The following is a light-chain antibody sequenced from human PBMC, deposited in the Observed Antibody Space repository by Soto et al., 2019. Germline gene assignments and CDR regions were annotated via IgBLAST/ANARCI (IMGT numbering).Light chain of an antibody. CDR1: QSVSSN. V-gene: IGKV3-15*01. J-gene: IGKJ4*01. Sequence: ETVMTQSPGTLSVSPGERATLSCRASQSVSSNLAWYQQKPGQAPRLLIYDASTRATGISARFSGSGSGTEFTLTISSLQSEDFAVYYCQQYNNWPLTFGGGTKVEIK. CDR2: DAS. CDR3: QQYNNWPLT.